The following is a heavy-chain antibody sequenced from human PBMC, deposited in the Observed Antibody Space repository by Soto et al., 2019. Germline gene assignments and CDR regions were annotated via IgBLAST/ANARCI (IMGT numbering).Heavy chain of an antibody. CDR1: GGSISSSNW. Sequence: QVQLQESGPGLVKPSGTLSLTCAVSGGSISSSNWWSWVRQPPGKGLEWIGEIYHSGSTNYNPSLKGGFTICVDKSKHQFSLELSSVTAADTAVDYCERAAMGGSSWPFDYWGQGALVTVSS. V-gene: IGHV4-4*02. CDR2: IYHSGST. J-gene: IGHJ4*02. D-gene: IGHD6-13*01. CDR3: ERAAMGGSSWPFDY.